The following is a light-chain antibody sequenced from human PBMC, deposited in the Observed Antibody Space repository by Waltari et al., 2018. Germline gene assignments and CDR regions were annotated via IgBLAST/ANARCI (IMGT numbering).Light chain of an antibody. CDR3: SSYAGSSKGV. Sequence: QSALTQPASVSGSPGQSITISCTGTSSDVGNYKRVSWYQQHPGKAPKLMIYAGSKRPSGVSDRFSGSKSGEMASLTSSGLQPEDEAEYFCSSYAGSSKGVFGGGTKVTVL. V-gene: IGLV2-23*01. CDR2: AGS. J-gene: IGLJ2*01. CDR1: SSDVGNYKR.